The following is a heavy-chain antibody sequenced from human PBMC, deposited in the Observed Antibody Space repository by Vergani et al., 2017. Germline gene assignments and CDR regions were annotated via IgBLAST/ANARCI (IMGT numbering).Heavy chain of an antibody. V-gene: IGHV4-59*01. CDR1: VGSLSSYY. J-gene: IGHJ3*02. Sequence: QVQLQESGPGLVKTSGTLSLTCTVSVGSLSSYYWSWIRQPPGKRLEWVGYIYYSGSTNYNPSLKSRVTISVDTSKNQLSLQLSSVTAADTAVYYCARYCGGTYLAHKDAFDIGGQGKWSPSLQ. CDR3: ARYCGGTYLAHKDAFDI. D-gene: IGHD2-21*01. CDR2: IYYSGST.